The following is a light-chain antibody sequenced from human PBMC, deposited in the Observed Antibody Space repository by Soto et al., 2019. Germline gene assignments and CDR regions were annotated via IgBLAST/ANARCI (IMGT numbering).Light chain of an antibody. V-gene: IGLV2-14*03. CDR3: SSYTSGSTR. CDR2: DVS. Sequence: QSVLTQPASVSGSPGQSITISCTGTSSDVGGYNHVSWYQQHPGKAPKLMIYDVSNRPSGVSNRFSGSKSGNTASLAISGLQAEDEADYYCSSYTSGSTRFGGGTKLIVL. CDR1: SSDVGGYNH. J-gene: IGLJ2*01.